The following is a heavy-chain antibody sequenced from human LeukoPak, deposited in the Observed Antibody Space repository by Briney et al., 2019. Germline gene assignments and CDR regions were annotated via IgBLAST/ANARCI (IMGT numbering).Heavy chain of an antibody. CDR2: SGSGSSGNT. Sequence: GGSLRLSCAASGFTFSSYAMSWVRQAPGKGLEWFSTSGSGSSGNTYYAESVKGRFTISRDNSKNTLYLQMNSLRAEDTAVYYCAKRGKLVVNCSGGSCNLYYFDYWGQGTLVTVSS. V-gene: IGHV3-23*01. J-gene: IGHJ4*02. D-gene: IGHD2-15*01. CDR3: AKRGKLVVNCSGGSCNLYYFDY. CDR1: GFTFSSYA.